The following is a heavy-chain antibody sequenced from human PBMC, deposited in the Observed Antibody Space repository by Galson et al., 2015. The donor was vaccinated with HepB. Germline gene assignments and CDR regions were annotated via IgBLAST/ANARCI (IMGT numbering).Heavy chain of an antibody. D-gene: IGHD6-13*01. CDR1: GYSFTSYW. V-gene: IGHV5-10-1*01. Sequence: QSGAEVKKPGESLRISCNGSGYSFTSYWISWVRQMPGKGLEWMGRIDPSDSYTNYSPSFQGHVTISADKSISTAYLQWSSLKASDTAMYYCASASPYSSSWGGAAFDIWGQGTMVTVSS. CDR2: IDPSDSYT. J-gene: IGHJ3*02. CDR3: ASASPYSSSWGGAAFDI.